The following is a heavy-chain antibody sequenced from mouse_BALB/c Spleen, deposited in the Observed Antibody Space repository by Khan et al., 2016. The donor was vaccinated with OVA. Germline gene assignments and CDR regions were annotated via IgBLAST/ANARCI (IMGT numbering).Heavy chain of an antibody. V-gene: IGHV1-77*01. Sequence: QVQLQQSGPELVMPGASVKMSCKASGYSFTDYIITWVKQRTGQGLQWIGEIYPGSGSIYSNEKFKGKATLTADKSSNTAYMQLSSLTSEDSAVYSCARRDYGSIYPGFAYWGQGTLVTVSA. D-gene: IGHD1-1*01. CDR2: IYPGSGSI. CDR3: ARRDYGSIYPGFAY. CDR1: GYSFTDYI. J-gene: IGHJ3*01.